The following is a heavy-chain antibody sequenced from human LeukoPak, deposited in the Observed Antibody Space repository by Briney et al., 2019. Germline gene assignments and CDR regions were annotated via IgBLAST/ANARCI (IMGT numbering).Heavy chain of an antibody. CDR3: AKDISPDILTGYSAFDI. CDR2: ISWNSGSI. D-gene: IGHD3-9*01. Sequence: GGSLRLSCAASGFTFSDFGMHWVRQAPGKGLEWVSGISWNSGSIGYADSVKGQFTISRDNAKNSLYLQMNSLRAEDTALYYCAKDISPDILTGYSAFDIWGQGTIVTVSS. J-gene: IGHJ3*02. V-gene: IGHV3-9*01. CDR1: GFTFSDFG.